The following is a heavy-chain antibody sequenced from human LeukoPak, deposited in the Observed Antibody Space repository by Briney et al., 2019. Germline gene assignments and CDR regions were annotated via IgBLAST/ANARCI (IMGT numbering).Heavy chain of an antibody. V-gene: IGHV5-51*01. Sequence: GESLNISCKGSGYSFTSYWIGWVRQMPGKGLEWMGIIYHGDSETSYSPSFQGQVTISADTSISTAYMQWSSLKASDTAMYYCARFWEWLDLDYYYYYYMDVWGKGTTVTVSS. D-gene: IGHD3-10*01. CDR3: ARFWEWLDLDYYYYYYMDV. J-gene: IGHJ6*03. CDR2: IYHGDSET. CDR1: GYSFTSYW.